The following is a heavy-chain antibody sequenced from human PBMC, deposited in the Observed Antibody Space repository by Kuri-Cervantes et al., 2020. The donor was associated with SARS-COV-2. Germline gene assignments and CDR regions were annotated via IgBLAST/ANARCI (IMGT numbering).Heavy chain of an antibody. CDR3: ARARGSDSGYAFDI. V-gene: IGHV3-53*04. J-gene: IGHJ3*02. D-gene: IGHD3-10*01. Sequence: GESLKISCAASGFTVSSNYMSWVRQAPGKGLEWVSVIYSGGSTYYADSVKGRFTISRHNSKNTLYLQMNGLRAEDTAVYYCARARGSDSGYAFDIWGQGTMVTVSS. CDR1: GFTVSSNY. CDR2: IYSGGST.